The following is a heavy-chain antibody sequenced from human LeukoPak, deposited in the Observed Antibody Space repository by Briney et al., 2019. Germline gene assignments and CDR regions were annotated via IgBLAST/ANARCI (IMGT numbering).Heavy chain of an antibody. Sequence: ASVKVSCKASGYAFTGYHMHWVRQAPGQGLEWMGIINPSGGTTYAEKFQGRVTVTRDTSTNTVYMELRSLRPEDTAIYYCARDSLPTAIAMAGGNWFDPWGQGTLVTVSS. D-gene: IGHD6-19*01. J-gene: IGHJ5*02. CDR3: ARDSLPTAIAMAGGNWFDP. CDR1: GYAFTGYH. CDR2: INPSGGT. V-gene: IGHV1-46*01.